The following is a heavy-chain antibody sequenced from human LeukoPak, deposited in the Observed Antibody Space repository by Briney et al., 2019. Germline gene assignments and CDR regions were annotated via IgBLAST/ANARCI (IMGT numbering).Heavy chain of an antibody. CDR1: GGSFSGYY. V-gene: IGHV4-34*01. J-gene: IGHJ1*01. D-gene: IGHD1-26*01. CDR2: INHSGST. CDR3: ARGRGSYYH. Sequence: SSETLSLTCAVYGGSFSGYYWSWIRQPPGKGLEWIGEINHSGSTNYNPSLKSRVTISVDTSKNQFSLKLSSVTAADTAVYYCARGRGSYYHWGQGTLVTVSS.